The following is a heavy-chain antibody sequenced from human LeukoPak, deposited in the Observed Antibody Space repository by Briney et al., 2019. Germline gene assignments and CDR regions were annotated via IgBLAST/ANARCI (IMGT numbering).Heavy chain of an antibody. CDR1: GGSISSGGYY. Sequence: PSETLSLTCTVSGGSISSGGYYWSWIRQPPGKGLEWIGYIYHSGSTYYNPSLKSRVTISVDRSKNQFSLKLSSVTAADTAVYYCARDIVVVPAPRDYYYMDVWGKGTTVTVSS. CDR3: ARDIVVVPAPRDYYYMDV. V-gene: IGHV4-30-2*01. CDR2: IYHSGST. D-gene: IGHD2-2*01. J-gene: IGHJ6*03.